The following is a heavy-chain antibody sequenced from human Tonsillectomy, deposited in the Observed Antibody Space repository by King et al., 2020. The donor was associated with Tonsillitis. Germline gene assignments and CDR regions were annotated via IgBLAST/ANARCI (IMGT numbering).Heavy chain of an antibody. CDR3: ARGSLRFGEPRWGLDV. Sequence: QLVQSGAEVKKPGDSLMISCKGSGYTFTSYWSNWFRQMPGKGLEWMGRFDPTDSYTNYSPSFHGHFTISAYKSIGTAYLQWSSLKASDTAIYYCARGSLRFGEPRWGLDVWGKGTTVTVSS. CDR1: GYTFTSYW. D-gene: IGHD3-10*01. V-gene: IGHV5-10-1*03. J-gene: IGHJ6*04. CDR2: FDPTDSYT.